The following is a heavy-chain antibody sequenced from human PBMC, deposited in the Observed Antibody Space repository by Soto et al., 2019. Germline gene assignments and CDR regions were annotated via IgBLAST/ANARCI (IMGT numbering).Heavy chain of an antibody. V-gene: IGHV3-23*01. J-gene: IGHJ4*02. CDR2: ISGSGGST. CDR1: GFTFSSYA. Sequence: EVQLLESGGGLVQPGGSLRLSCAASGFTFSSYAMSWVRQAPGKGLEWVSAISGSGGSTYYADSVKGRFTISRDNSKNTLYLHMKSLRADDTGVYYCAKRWGDYVSLFAYWGQGTLVTVSS. CDR3: AKRWGDYVSLFAY. D-gene: IGHD4-17*01.